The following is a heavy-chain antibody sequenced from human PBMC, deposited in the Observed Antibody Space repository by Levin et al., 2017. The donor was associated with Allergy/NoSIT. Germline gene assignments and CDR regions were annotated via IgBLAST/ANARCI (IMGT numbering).Heavy chain of an antibody. V-gene: IGHV4-39*01. CDR2: IFYSGST. J-gene: IGHJ4*02. Sequence: PSETLSLTCTVSGGSMSSSSYYWGWIRQPPGKGLEWIGSIFYSGSTYYNPSLKSRVTISVDTSKNQFSLKLRSVTAADTAVYYCARSGYNYGKGLFDYWGQGTLVTVSS. CDR1: GGSMSSSSYY. D-gene: IGHD5-18*01. CDR3: ARSGYNYGKGLFDY.